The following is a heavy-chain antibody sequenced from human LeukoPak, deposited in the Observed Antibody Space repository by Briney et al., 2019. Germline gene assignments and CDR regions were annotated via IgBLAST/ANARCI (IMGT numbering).Heavy chain of an antibody. CDR1: GFTFSSYA. J-gene: IGHJ4*02. D-gene: IGHD6-19*01. Sequence: GGSLRLSCEASGFTFSSYAMSWVRQAPGKGLEWVSAISGSGGGIYYADSVKGRFTISRDNSKNTLFLHMNSLRADDTAVYYCAKRQSNPYSSGWYKFDYWGQGTLVTVSS. CDR2: ISGSGGGI. V-gene: IGHV3-23*01. CDR3: AKRQSNPYSSGWYKFDY.